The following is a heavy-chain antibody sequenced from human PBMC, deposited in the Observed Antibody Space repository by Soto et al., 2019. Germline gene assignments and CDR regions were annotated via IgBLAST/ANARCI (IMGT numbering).Heavy chain of an antibody. CDR2: IWYDGSNK. D-gene: IGHD3-16*02. CDR1: GFTFNSYG. CDR3: AREGDYVWGSYRPFYYYYGMDV. J-gene: IGHJ6*02. Sequence: QVQLVETGGGVVQPGRSLRLSCAASGFTFNSYGMHWVRQAPGKGLEWVAVIWYDGSNKYYADSVKVRFTISRDNSKNTLYLQMNSLRAEDTAVYYCAREGDYVWGSYRPFYYYYGMDVWGQGTTVTVSS. V-gene: IGHV3-33*01.